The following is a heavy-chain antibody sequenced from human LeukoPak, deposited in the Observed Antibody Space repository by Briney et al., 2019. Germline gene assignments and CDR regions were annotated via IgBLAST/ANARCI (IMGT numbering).Heavy chain of an antibody. V-gene: IGHV3-30*02. CDR1: AFTFSSYS. D-gene: IGHD3-22*01. Sequence: PGGSLRLSCAGSAFTFSSYSMNWVRQAPGKGLEWVAFIRYDGSKKYYADSLKGRFTISRDNSKNTLYLQMNSLRAEDTAVYYCAKGGYEYDSSGHNYFDYWGQGALVTVSS. CDR3: AKGGYEYDSSGHNYFDY. J-gene: IGHJ4*02. CDR2: IRYDGSKK.